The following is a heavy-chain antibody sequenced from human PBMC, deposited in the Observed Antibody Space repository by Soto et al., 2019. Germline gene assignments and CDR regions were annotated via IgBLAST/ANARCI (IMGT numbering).Heavy chain of an antibody. D-gene: IGHD3-10*01. CDR1: GFTFSAYG. J-gene: IGHJ4*02. Sequence: GGSLRLSCAASGFTFSAYGMYEVRQAPGKGLEWVAVIWYDGTNKYYADSVKGRFTISRDNSKNMLYLQMNSLRAEDTAVYYCARDRNYYGSGSSAIDYWGQGTLVTVSS. CDR2: IWYDGTNK. V-gene: IGHV3-33*08. CDR3: ARDRNYYGSGSSAIDY.